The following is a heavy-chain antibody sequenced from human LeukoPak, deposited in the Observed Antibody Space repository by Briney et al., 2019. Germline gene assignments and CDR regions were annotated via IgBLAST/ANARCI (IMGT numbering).Heavy chain of an antibody. D-gene: IGHD5-18*01. J-gene: IGHJ6*02. CDR2: INHSGST. CDR3: ARGRGGYSYGLPRYAMDV. Sequence: PSETLSLTCAVFGGSFRGYYWSWIRQPPGKGLEWIGEINHSGSTNYNPSLKSRVTISVDTSRNQFSLKLNSVTAADTAVYYCARGRGGYSYGLPRYAMDVWGQGTTVTVSS. V-gene: IGHV4-34*01. CDR1: GGSFRGYY.